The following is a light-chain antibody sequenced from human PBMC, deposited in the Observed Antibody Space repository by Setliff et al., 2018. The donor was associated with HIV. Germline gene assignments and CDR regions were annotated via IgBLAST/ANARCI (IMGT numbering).Light chain of an antibody. J-gene: IGLJ1*01. V-gene: IGLV2-14*03. CDR3: ASYRPNDLGV. CDR1: SSDIGGYNY. Sequence: QSVLTQPASVSGSPGQSITISCTGTSSDIGGYNYVSWYQQHPGKAPKLVIYDVSDRPSGVSHRFSGSKSGNTASLTISGPQSEDEADYYCASYRPNDLGVFGTGTKVTVL. CDR2: DVS.